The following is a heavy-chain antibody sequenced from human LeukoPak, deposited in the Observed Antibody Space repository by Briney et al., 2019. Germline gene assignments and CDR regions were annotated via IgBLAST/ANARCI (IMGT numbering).Heavy chain of an antibody. CDR3: ARRRDYYDSSGYYYAFDY. J-gene: IGHJ4*02. D-gene: IGHD3-22*01. CDR2: MNPNSGNT. Sequence: ASVKVSCKASGYTFTSYDINWVRQATGQGLEWMGWMNPNSGNTGYAQKFQGRVTMTRNTSISTAYMELSSLRSEDTAVYYCARRRDYYDSSGYYYAFDYWGQGTLVTVSS. CDR1: GYTFTSYD. V-gene: IGHV1-8*01.